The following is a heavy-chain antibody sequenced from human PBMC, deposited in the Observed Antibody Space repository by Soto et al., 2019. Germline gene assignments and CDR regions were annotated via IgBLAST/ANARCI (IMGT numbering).Heavy chain of an antibody. V-gene: IGHV3-21*01. CDR2: ITSGSSFI. Sequence: TGGSLRLSCVASTFTINTYSLNWVRQAPGKGLEWVSSITSGSSFIDYADSVKGRFTISRDDAKNSLFLQMSSLRADDTAVYYCARYQRNGAMEVWGQGTTVTVSS. CDR1: TFTINTYS. CDR3: ARYQRNGAMEV. J-gene: IGHJ6*02. D-gene: IGHD2-8*01.